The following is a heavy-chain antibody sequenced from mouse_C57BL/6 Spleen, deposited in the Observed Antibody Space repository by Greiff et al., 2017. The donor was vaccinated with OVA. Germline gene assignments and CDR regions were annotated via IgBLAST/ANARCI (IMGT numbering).Heavy chain of an antibody. D-gene: IGHD2-5*01. Sequence: QVQLKESGAELVRPGASVKLSCKASGYTFTDYYINWVKQRPGQGLEWIARIYPGSGNTYYNEKFKGKATLTAEKSSSTAYMQLSSLTSEDSAVYFCARWDYYSNYGYFDVWGTGTTVTVSS. V-gene: IGHV1-76*01. CDR3: ARWDYYSNYGYFDV. CDR2: IYPGSGNT. J-gene: IGHJ1*03. CDR1: GYTFTDYY.